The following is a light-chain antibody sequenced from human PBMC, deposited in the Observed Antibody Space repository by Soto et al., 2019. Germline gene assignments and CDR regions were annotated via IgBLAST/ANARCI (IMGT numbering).Light chain of an antibody. J-gene: IGKJ1*01. Sequence: DVQMTQSPSTLSASVGDRVTITCRASQTINNCLAWYQQRPGKAPTFLIYKTSTLETGVPSRFSGSGSGTEFTLTISSLQPEDFAIYYCQQYNTYPWTFGQGTKV. CDR3: QQYNTYPWT. CDR2: KTS. CDR1: QTINNC. V-gene: IGKV1-5*03.